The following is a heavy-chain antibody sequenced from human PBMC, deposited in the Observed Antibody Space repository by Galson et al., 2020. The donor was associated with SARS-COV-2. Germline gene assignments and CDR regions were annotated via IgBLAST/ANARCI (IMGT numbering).Heavy chain of an antibody. CDR3: ARVDREYSSSTYFDY. V-gene: IGHV4-39*07. CDR1: GGSISSSSYY. CDR2: IYHSGST. D-gene: IGHD6-6*01. Sequence: SETLSLTCTVSGGSISSSSYYWGWIRQPPGKGLEWIGSIYHSGSTYYNPSLKSRVTISVDTSKNQFSLKLSSVTAADTAVYYCARVDREYSSSTYFDYWGQGTLVTVSS. J-gene: IGHJ4*02.